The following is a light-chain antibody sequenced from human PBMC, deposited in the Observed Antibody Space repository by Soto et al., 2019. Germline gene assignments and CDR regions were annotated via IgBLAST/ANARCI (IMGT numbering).Light chain of an antibody. Sequence: EIVLTQSPGTLSLSPGERATLSCRASQSVSSSYLAWYQQKPGQAPRLLIYGASIRDTGIPDRFSGSGSGTDFTLTISRLEPEDFAVYYCQQYGSSSWTFGQGTKVDIK. J-gene: IGKJ1*01. V-gene: IGKV3-20*01. CDR3: QQYGSSSWT. CDR2: GAS. CDR1: QSVSSSY.